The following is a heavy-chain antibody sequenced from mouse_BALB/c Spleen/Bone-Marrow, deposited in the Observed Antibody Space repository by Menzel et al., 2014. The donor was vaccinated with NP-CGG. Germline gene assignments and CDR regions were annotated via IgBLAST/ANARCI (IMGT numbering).Heavy chain of an antibody. CDR1: GYTFTSYY. Sequence: QVQLQQSGAELVKPGASVKLSCKASGYTFTSYYMYWVKQRPGQGLEWIGEINPSNGGTNFNEKFKSRATLTVDKSSSTAYMQLSSLTFEDSAIYYCTRPYNGYVGYAYWGQGTQVTVSA. CDR3: TRPYNGYVGYAY. D-gene: IGHD1-2*01. V-gene: IGHV1S81*02. CDR2: INPSNGGT. J-gene: IGHJ3*01.